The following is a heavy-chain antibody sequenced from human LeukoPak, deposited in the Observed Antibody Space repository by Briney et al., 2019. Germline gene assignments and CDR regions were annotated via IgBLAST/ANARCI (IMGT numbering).Heavy chain of an antibody. V-gene: IGHV4-30-4*08. D-gene: IGHD2-2*01. Sequence: DPSETLSLTCTVSGGSISSSSYYWGWIRQPPGKGLEWIGYIYYSGSTYYNPSLKSRVTISVDTSKNQFSLKLSSVTAADTAVYYCARARVEDIVVVPAAHNWFDPWGQGTLVTVSS. CDR2: IYYSGST. CDR3: ARARVEDIVVVPAAHNWFDP. CDR1: GGSISSSSYY. J-gene: IGHJ5*02.